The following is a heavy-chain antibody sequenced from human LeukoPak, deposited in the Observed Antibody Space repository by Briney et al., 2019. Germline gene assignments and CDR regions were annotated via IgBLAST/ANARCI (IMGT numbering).Heavy chain of an antibody. CDR1: GGSISSGSYY. Sequence: SETLSLTCTVSGGSISSGSYYWSWIRQPAGKGLEWIGRIYTSGSTNYNPSLKSRVTISVDTSKNQFSLKLSSVTAADTAVYYCARVGASGYSNHFDYWGQGTLVTVSS. CDR2: IYTSGST. V-gene: IGHV4-61*02. D-gene: IGHD4-11*01. J-gene: IGHJ4*02. CDR3: ARVGASGYSNHFDY.